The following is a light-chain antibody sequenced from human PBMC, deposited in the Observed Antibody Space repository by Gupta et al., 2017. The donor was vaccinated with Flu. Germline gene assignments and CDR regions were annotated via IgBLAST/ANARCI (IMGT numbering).Light chain of an antibody. CDR1: QSISRA. CDR3: QQHNNWPPIA. CDR2: DAS. V-gene: IGKV3-11*01. Sequence: ATVSWSPGESTTLSCRASQSISRAFASYQQKNGQAPRLLIYDASQRATGIPARFSGSGWGTDFTLTISRREPEDFAVYYCQQHNNWPPIAFGQGTRLEI. J-gene: IGKJ5*01.